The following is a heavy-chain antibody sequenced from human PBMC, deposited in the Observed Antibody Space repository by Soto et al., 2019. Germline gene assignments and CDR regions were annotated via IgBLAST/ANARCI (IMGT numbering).Heavy chain of an antibody. CDR3: ASRYSGYYYYGMDV. CDR1: GGSISSSSYY. D-gene: IGHD6-13*01. Sequence: SETLSLTCTVSGGSISSSSYYWGWIRQPPGKGLEWIGSIYYSGSTYYNPSLKSRVTISVDTSKNQFSLKLSSVTAADTAVYYSASRYSGYYYYGMDVWGQGTTVTVSS. CDR2: IYYSGST. V-gene: IGHV4-39*01. J-gene: IGHJ6*02.